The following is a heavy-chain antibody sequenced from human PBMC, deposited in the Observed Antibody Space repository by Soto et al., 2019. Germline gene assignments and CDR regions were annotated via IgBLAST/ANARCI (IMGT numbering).Heavy chain of an antibody. V-gene: IGHV1-69*01. CDR2: IIPILGTT. Sequence: QVQLLQSGTELRQPGSSVTISCTPSGGTFLSSAFAWVRQAPGGRIEWMGGIIPILGTTKYAEKFLGRVTIRADDSSRTAFLELSSLTVDDTAVYFCAKKNPHGDSNKAWLDPWGQGTLVTVST. CDR3: AKKNPHGDSNKAWLDP. J-gene: IGHJ5*02. CDR1: GGTFLSSA. D-gene: IGHD2-8*01.